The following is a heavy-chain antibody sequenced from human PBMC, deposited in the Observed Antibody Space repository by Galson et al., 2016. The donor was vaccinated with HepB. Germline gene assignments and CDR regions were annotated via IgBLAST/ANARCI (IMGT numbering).Heavy chain of an antibody. J-gene: IGHJ4*02. CDR2: ISSSSTYI. Sequence: SLRLSCAASGFTFSTYAMNWVRQAPGKGLEWVSSISSSSTYIYYADSVEGRFTISRDNAKNSLYLQMDSLRAEDTAVYYCARDSTRMDYYDSSGYPGGPSDCWGQGALVTVSS. V-gene: IGHV3-21*01. D-gene: IGHD3-22*01. CDR3: ARDSTRMDYYDSSGYPGGPSDC. CDR1: GFTFSTYA.